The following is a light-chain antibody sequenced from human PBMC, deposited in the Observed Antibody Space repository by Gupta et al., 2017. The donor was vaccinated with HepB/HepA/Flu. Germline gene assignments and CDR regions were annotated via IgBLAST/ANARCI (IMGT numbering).Light chain of an antibody. CDR2: RND. Sequence: QSVLSQPPSASGTVGQRVTIACSGSSSNIRSNTVNWYQQLSGLAPKLLIYRNDQRPSGVPDRFSGSKSGTSASLAISGLQSEDEAEYYCSTWDDGHNRVIFGGGTKLTV. CDR3: STWDDGHNRVI. V-gene: IGLV1-44*01. CDR1: SSNIRSNT. J-gene: IGLJ2*01.